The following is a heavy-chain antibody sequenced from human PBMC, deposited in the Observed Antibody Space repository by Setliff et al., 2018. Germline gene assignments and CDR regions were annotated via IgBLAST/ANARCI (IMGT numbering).Heavy chain of an antibody. V-gene: IGHV4-59*08. J-gene: IGHJ5*02. Sequence: PSETLSLTCTVSGGSISSHYWSWIRQPPGKGLEWIGYIYYSGSTNYNPSLKSRVIISVDTSKNQFSLKLSPVTAADTAVYYCARHRAEDYYGSGTIIWGWFDPWGQGTLVTVSS. D-gene: IGHD3-10*01. CDR2: IYYSGST. CDR1: GGSISSHY. CDR3: ARHRAEDYYGSGTIIWGWFDP.